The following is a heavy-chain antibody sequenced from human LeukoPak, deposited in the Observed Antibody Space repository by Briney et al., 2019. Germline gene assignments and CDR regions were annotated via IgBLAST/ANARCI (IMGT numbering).Heavy chain of an antibody. V-gene: IGHV3-23*01. CDR3: AKYNGYCSSGSCYYFDY. CDR2: SHGSGGAT. CDR1: GFTFSTFA. J-gene: IGHJ4*02. D-gene: IGHD2-15*01. Sequence: GGSLRLSCAASGFTFSTFAVGWVRRGPGKGLEWVSDSHGSGGATYYADSVKGRFTVSRDDSKNTLYLQMNSLRAEDTAVYYCAKYNGYCSSGSCYYFDYWGQGILVTVSS.